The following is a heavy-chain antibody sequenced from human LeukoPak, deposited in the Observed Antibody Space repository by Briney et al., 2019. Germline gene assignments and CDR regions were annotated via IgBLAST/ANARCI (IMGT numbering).Heavy chain of an antibody. CDR3: ARDRPEADDYGDYRYYYYMDV. D-gene: IGHD4-17*01. V-gene: IGHV1-46*01. CDR1: GYTFTSYY. CDR2: INPSGGST. J-gene: IGHJ6*03. Sequence: GASVKVSCKASGYTFTSYYMHWVRQAPGQGLEWMGIINPSGGSTSYAQKFQGRVTITADESTSTAYMELSSLRSEDTAVYYCARDRPEADDYGDYRYYYYMDVWGKGTTVTISS.